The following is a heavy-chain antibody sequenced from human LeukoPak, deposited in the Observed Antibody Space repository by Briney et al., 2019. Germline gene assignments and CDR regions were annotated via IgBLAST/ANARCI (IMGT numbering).Heavy chain of an antibody. V-gene: IGHV3-74*01. CDR2: INSDGNIT. CDR1: GFTFSSYW. J-gene: IGHJ1*01. Sequence: QPGGSLRLSCAASGFTFSSYWIHWVRQAPGKGLVWVSRINSDGNITNYADSVKGRFTISRDNAKNTLYLQMNSLRAEDTAVYYCARETAGTTQYFQHWGQGTLVTVSS. D-gene: IGHD6-13*01. CDR3: ARETAGTTQYFQH.